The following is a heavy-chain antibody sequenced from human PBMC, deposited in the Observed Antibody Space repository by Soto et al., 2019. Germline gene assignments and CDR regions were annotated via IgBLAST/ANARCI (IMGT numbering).Heavy chain of an antibody. CDR2: IYHSGST. CDR1: GSSISSGGYS. Sequence: SETLSLTCAVSGSSISSGGYSWSWIRQPPGKGLEWIGYIYHSGSTYYNPSLKSRVTISVDRSKNQFSLKLSSVTAADTAVYYWARVPSPWGQGTLVTVSS. CDR3: ARVPSP. V-gene: IGHV4-30-2*01. J-gene: IGHJ5*02.